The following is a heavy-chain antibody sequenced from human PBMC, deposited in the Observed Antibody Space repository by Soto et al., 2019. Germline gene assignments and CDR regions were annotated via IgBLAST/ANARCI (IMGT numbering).Heavy chain of an antibody. CDR2: INPTGSYT. J-gene: IGHJ6*02. CDR1: GFTFSDHY. V-gene: IGHV3-11*06. CDR3: ARGHHSMDV. Sequence: GGSLRLSCAASGFTFSDHYMSWIRQAPGKGLEWISYINPTGSYTHYADSVRGRFIISRDNADNSLYLQMNSLRAEDTALYYCARGHHSMDVWGQGATVTVSS.